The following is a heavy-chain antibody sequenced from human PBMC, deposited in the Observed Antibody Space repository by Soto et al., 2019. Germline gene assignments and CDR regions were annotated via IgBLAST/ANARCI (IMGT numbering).Heavy chain of an antibody. J-gene: IGHJ4*02. CDR1: GFTLSSNY. CDR3: ARGDSYGFDY. V-gene: IGHV3-53*01. Sequence: VQVVESGGDLIQPGGSLRLSCAASGFTLSSNYMTWVRQAPGKGLEWVSLIYSGGGTYYRDSVKGRFTISRDNSKNTLYLQMNSLSADDTAVYYCARGDSYGFDYWGQGTLVTVSS. CDR2: IYSGGGT. D-gene: IGHD5-18*01.